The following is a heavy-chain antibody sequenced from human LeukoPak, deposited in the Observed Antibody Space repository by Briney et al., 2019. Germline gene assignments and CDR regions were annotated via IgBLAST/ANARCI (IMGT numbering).Heavy chain of an antibody. D-gene: IGHD3-10*01. CDR2: ISSGGTYE. CDR3: ARDSTYYYDSGSSGPHYFDN. J-gene: IGHJ4*02. V-gene: IGHV3-30*01. Sequence: GGSLRLSCAASGFTFSNYAMHWVRQAPGKGLEWVSLISSGGTYEYYADSVKGRFTIPRDNSKNTLYLQLNSLRAEDTAVYYCARDSTYYYDSGSSGPHYFDNWGQGTLVTVSS. CDR1: GFTFSNYA.